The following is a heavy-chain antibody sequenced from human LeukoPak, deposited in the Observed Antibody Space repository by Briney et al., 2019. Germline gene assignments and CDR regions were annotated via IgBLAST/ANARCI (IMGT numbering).Heavy chain of an antibody. CDR2: ISGSGGST. D-gene: IGHD2-2*01. V-gene: IGHV3-23*01. CDR3: AKDHSLVPAAYYYYYGMDV. Sequence: GESLRLSCAASGFTFSSYAMSWVRQAPGKGLEWVSAISGSGGSTYYADSVKGRFTISRDNSKNTLYLQMNSLRAEDTAVYYCAKDHSLVPAAYYYYYGMDVWGQGTTVTVSS. J-gene: IGHJ6*02. CDR1: GFTFSSYA.